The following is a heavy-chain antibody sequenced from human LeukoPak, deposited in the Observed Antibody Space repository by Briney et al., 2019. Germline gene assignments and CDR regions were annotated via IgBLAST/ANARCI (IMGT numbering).Heavy chain of an antibody. CDR1: GVSISTSCW. D-gene: IGHD6-19*01. CDR3: AMSSGWFRLDQ. J-gene: IGHJ4*02. V-gene: IGHV4-4*02. Sequence: PSETLSLTCAVSGVSISTSCWWSWVRQPPGRGLEWIGEISHSGITTYIPFLKSRVSMSMDRSKNQFSLKLTSVTAADTAVYYCAMSSGWFRLDQWGQGALVPVS. CDR2: ISHSGIT.